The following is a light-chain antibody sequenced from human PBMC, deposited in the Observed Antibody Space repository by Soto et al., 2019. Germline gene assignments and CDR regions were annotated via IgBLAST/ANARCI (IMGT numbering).Light chain of an antibody. V-gene: IGKV3-15*01. J-gene: IGKJ1*01. Sequence: EIEMTQSAATLSVSPGGRATLSCRASQSVSSNLAWYQQKPGQAPGLLIYGASTRATGIPARFSGSGSGTEFTLTISSLQSEDFAVYYCQQYNNWPPWTFGQRTKV. CDR2: GAS. CDR1: QSVSSN. CDR3: QQYNNWPPWT.